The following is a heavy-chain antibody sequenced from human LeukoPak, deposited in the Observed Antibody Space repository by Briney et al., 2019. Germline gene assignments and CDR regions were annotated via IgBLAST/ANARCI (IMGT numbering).Heavy chain of an antibody. CDR1: EFTFTNYW. D-gene: IGHD4-23*01. CDR2: INVDGSVK. V-gene: IGHV3-74*01. CDR3: VRDLILVDTPGDDFDY. Sequence: GGSLRLSCEASEFTFTNYWMHWVRQVQGKGLLWVSRINVDGSVKSYADSVKGRFTIPRDNAKNTVSLQMNSLRAEDTAVYYCVRDLILVDTPGDDFDYWGQGALVTVSS. J-gene: IGHJ4*02.